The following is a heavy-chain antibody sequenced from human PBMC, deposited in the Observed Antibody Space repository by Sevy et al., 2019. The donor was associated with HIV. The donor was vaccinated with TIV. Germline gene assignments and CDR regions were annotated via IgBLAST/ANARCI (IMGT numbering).Heavy chain of an antibody. CDR2: ISWNSGSI. CDR3: AKGRVVTTAAYYYSYMDV. J-gene: IGHJ6*03. D-gene: IGHD4-4*01. Sequence: GGSLRLSCAASGFTFDDYAMHWVRQAPGKGLEWVSGISWNSGSIGYADSVKGRFTSSRDNAKNSLYLQMNTLIAEDTAFDYCAKGRVVTTAAYYYSYMDVWGKGTTVTVSS. CDR1: GFTFDDYA. V-gene: IGHV3-9*01.